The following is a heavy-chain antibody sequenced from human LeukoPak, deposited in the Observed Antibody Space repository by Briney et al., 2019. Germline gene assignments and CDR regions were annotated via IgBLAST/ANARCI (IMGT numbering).Heavy chain of an antibody. D-gene: IGHD2-15*01. V-gene: IGHV1-8*01. J-gene: IGHJ5*02. Sequence: ATVKVSCKASGYTFTSYDINWVRQATGQGLEWMGWMNPNSGNTGYAQKFQGRVTMTRNTSISTAYMELSSLRSEDTAVYYCARNSRYCSGGSCYSWFDPWGQGTLVTVSS. CDR3: ARNSRYCSGGSCYSWFDP. CDR2: MNPNSGNT. CDR1: GYTFTSYD.